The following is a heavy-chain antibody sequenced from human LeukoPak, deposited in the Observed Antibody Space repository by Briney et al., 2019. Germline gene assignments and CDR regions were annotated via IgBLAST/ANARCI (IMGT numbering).Heavy chain of an antibody. Sequence: SETLSLTCTVSGGSISSYYWSWIRQPPGKGLEWIGYIYYSGSTNYNPSLKSRVTISVDTSKNQFSLKLSSVTAADTAVYYCARVGYYYDSSGLHWFDPWGQGTLVTVSS. CDR2: IYYSGST. D-gene: IGHD3-22*01. CDR1: GGSISSYY. J-gene: IGHJ5*02. V-gene: IGHV4-59*01. CDR3: ARVGYYYDSSGLHWFDP.